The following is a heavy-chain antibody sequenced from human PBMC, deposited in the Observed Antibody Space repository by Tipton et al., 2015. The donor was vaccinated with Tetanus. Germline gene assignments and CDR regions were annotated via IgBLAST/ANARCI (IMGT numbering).Heavy chain of an antibody. J-gene: IGHJ4*02. CDR2: ISYSGST. V-gene: IGHV4-59*01. CDR3: ARANYDFPKKGPFDS. CDR1: GGSSSSFY. Sequence: TLSLTCEVSGGSSSSFYWSWIRQPPGKGLEWIGYISYSGSTNSNYSLKSRITISQDTSKNQFSLKLTSVTAADTAVYYCARANYDFPKKGPFDSWGQGTLVIVSS. D-gene: IGHD3-3*01.